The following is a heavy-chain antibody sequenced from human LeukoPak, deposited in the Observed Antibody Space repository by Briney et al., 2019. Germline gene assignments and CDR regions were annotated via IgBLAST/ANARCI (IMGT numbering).Heavy chain of an antibody. J-gene: IGHJ6*02. CDR2: INWNGGST. D-gene: IGHD2-8*01. V-gene: IGHV3-20*04. CDR3: ATLLYPAYHYGMDV. Sequence: PGGSLRLSCAASGFTFDDYGMSWVRQAPGKGLEWVSGINWNGGSTGYADSVKGRFTISRDNAKNSLYLQMNSLRAEDTALYYCATLLYPAYHYGMDVWGQGTTVTVSS. CDR1: GFTFDDYG.